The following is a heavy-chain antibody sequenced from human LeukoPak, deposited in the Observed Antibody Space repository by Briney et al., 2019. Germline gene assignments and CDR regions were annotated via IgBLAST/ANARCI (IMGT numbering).Heavy chain of an antibody. J-gene: IGHJ4*02. Sequence: SETLSLTCTVSGGSISTYYWSWIRQPPGKGLEWIGYIYYSGSTSYNPSLKRRVTISVDTSKNQFSLKLSSVTAADTAVYYSARDRSEFDYWGQGTLVTVSS. CDR2: IYYSGST. V-gene: IGHV4-59*01. CDR3: ARDRSEFDY. CDR1: GGSISTYY.